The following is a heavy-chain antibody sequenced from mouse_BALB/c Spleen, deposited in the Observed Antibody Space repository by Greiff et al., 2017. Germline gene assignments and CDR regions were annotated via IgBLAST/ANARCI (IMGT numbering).Heavy chain of an antibody. CDR2: ISSGSSTI. CDR3: ARPTMLFMDY. J-gene: IGHJ4*01. V-gene: IGHV5-17*02. D-gene: IGHD2-10*01. Sequence: EVQLVESGGGLVQPGGSRKLSCAASGFTFSSFGMHWVRQDPEKGLEWVAYISSGSSTIYYADTVKGRFTISRDNPKNTLFLQMTSLRSEDTAMYYCARPTMLFMDYWGQGTSVTVSS. CDR1: GFTFSSFG.